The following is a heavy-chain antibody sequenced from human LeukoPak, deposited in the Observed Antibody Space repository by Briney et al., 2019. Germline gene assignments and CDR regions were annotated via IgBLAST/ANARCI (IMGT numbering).Heavy chain of an antibody. J-gene: IGHJ4*02. Sequence: GGSLRLSCAASGFTFSSYWMSWVRQAPGKGLEWVANIKQDGSAKYYVDSVRGRFTVSRDNAKDSLYLQLNSLRAEDTAVYYCARWSQFGSSSVGAHHFDHWGQGTLVTFSS. CDR1: GFTFSSYW. CDR3: ARWSQFGSSSVGAHHFDH. V-gene: IGHV3-7*01. CDR2: IKQDGSAK. D-gene: IGHD6-6*01.